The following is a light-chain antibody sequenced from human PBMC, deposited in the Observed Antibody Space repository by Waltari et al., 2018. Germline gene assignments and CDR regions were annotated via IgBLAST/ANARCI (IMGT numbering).Light chain of an antibody. CDR2: DAS. CDR3: QETNTFPIT. J-gene: IGKJ5*01. V-gene: IGKV1D-12*01. Sequence: DIQMTQYPSSVSASVGDTVTITCRASQDISNQLTWYQQKPGKAPKFLSDDASTLESGVPSRFSGSGSGTDFTLTVRSLQPEDFATYYCQETNTFPITFGQGTRLEIK. CDR1: QDISNQ.